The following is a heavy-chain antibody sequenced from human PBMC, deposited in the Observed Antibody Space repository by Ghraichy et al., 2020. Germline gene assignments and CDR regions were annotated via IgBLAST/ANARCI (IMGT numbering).Heavy chain of an antibody. D-gene: IGHD4-17*01. CDR1: GYTFTSYA. V-gene: IGHV1-3*01. J-gene: IGHJ4*02. CDR2: INAGNGNT. CDR3: ASGSTQSDYGLGY. Sequence: ASVKVSCKASGYTFTSYAMHWVRQAPGHRLEWMGWINAGNGNTKYSQKFQGRVTITRDTSASTAYMELSSLRSEDTAVYYCASGSTQSDYGLGYWGQGTLVTVSS.